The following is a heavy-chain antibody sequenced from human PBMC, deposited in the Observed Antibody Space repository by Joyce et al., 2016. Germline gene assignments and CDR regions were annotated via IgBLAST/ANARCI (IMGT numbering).Heavy chain of an antibody. D-gene: IGHD3-22*01. Sequence: QVQLQQSGPGLVKPSQTLSLTCAISGDSVSSTSAAWNWIRQSPSRGLEWLGKTYYRSKWYNAYAVSVKSRITINPATPKNQFSLQLNSVTPEDAAVYYCARAGYYHTSGYYYPNFDYWGPGTLVTVSS. CDR2: TYYRSKWYN. CDR1: GDSVSSTSAA. CDR3: ARAGYYHTSGYYYPNFDY. V-gene: IGHV6-1*01. J-gene: IGHJ4*02.